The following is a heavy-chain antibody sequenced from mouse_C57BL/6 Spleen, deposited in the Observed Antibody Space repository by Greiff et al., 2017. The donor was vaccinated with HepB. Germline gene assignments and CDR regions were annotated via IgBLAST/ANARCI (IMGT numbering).Heavy chain of an antibody. CDR3: ARSWFPYAMDY. J-gene: IGHJ4*01. CDR2: IYPSDSET. CDR1: GYTFTSYW. V-gene: IGHV1-61*01. Sequence: VQLQQPGAELVRPGSSVKLSCKASGYTFTSYWMDWVKQRPGQGLEWIGNIYPSDSETHYNQKFKDKATLTVDKSSSTAYMQLSSLTSEESAVYYCARSWFPYAMDYWGQGTSVTVSS. D-gene: IGHD1-1*02.